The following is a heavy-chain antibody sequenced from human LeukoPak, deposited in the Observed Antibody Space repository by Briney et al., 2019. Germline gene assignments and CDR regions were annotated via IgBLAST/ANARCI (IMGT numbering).Heavy chain of an antibody. J-gene: IGHJ4*02. CDR3: ATDLIDSPRYSSSSD. CDR2: FDPEDGET. V-gene: IGHV1-24*01. D-gene: IGHD6-13*01. Sequence: ASEKVSCKVSGYTLTELSMHWVRQAPGKGLEWMGGFDPEDGETIYAQKFQGRVTMTEDTSTDTAYMELSSLRSEDTAVYYCATDLIDSPRYSSSSDWGQGTLVTVSS. CDR1: GYTLTELS.